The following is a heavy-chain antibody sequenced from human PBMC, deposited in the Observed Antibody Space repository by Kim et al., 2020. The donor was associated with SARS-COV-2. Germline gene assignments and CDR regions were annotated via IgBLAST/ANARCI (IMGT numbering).Heavy chain of an antibody. J-gene: IGHJ6*02. Sequence: GGSLRLSCAASGFTVSSNYMSWVRQAPGKGLEWVSVIYSGGSTYYADSVKGRFTISRDNSKNTLYLQMNSLRAEDTAVYYCARDATYYDFWSGYLGGMDVWGQGTTVTVSS. CDR2: IYSGGST. V-gene: IGHV3-53*01. CDR3: ARDATYYDFWSGYLGGMDV. CDR1: GFTVSSNY. D-gene: IGHD3-3*01.